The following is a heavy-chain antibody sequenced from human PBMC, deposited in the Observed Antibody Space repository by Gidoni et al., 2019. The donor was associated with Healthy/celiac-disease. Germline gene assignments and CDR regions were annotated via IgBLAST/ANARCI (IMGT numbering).Heavy chain of an antibody. J-gene: IGHJ6*02. Sequence: EVQLVESGGGLVKPGGSLRLSCAASGFTFSNAWMSWVRQAPGTGLEWVGRIKSKTDGWTTDYAAPVKGIFTISRDDSKNTLYLQMNSLKTEDTAVYYCTSTYYYFWSGYPNGGNGPYYYYGMDVWGQGTTVTVSS. D-gene: IGHD3-3*01. CDR2: IKSKTDGWTT. CDR3: TSTYYYFWSGYPNGGNGPYYYYGMDV. CDR1: GFTFSNAW. V-gene: IGHV3-15*01.